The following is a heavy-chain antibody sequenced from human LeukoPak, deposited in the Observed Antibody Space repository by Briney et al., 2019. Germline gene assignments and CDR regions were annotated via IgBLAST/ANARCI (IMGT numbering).Heavy chain of an antibody. CDR2: TNPDNGNT. CDR3: ARDHRLTTMVRGVITHLSGWFDP. Sequence: ASVKVSRKTSGYTFTTYGITWVRHAPGQGLEWMGWTNPDNGNTNYAQKFQGRVSITTDTSTRTAYMELRNLRSDDTAVYYCARDHRLTTMVRGVITHLSGWFDPWGQGTLVTVSS. J-gene: IGHJ5*02. V-gene: IGHV1-18*01. CDR1: GYTFTTYG. D-gene: IGHD3-10*01.